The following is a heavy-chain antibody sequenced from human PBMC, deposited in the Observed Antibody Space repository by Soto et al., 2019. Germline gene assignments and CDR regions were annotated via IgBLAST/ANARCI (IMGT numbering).Heavy chain of an antibody. CDR3: AKDPPPVATISPGYDY. V-gene: IGHV3-23*01. CDR2: ISGSGGST. CDR1: GFTFSSYA. Sequence: GGSLRLSCAASGFTFSSYAMSWVRQAPGKGLEWVSAISGSGGSTYYADSVKGRFTISRDNSKNTLYLQMNSLRAEDTAVYYCAKDPPPVATISPGYDYWGQGTLVTVSS. D-gene: IGHD5-12*01. J-gene: IGHJ4*02.